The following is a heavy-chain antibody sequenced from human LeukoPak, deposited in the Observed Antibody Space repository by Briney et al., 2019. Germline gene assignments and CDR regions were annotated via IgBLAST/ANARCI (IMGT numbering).Heavy chain of an antibody. CDR1: GYTFTSYG. CDR3: AREGVAGTGLDF. D-gene: IGHD6-13*01. Sequence: ASVKVSCKASGYTFTSYGISWVRQAPGQGLEWMGIINPSGGTSYAQNLQGRITMTRDTSTSTLHMELSSLRSDDTAVYYCAREGVAGTGLDFWGQGTLVTVSS. CDR2: INPSGGT. J-gene: IGHJ4*02. V-gene: IGHV1-46*01.